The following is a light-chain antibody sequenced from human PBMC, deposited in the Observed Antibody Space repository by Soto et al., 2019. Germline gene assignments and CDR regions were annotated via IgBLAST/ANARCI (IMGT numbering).Light chain of an antibody. CDR1: NNDVGGYKG. J-gene: IGLJ1*01. V-gene: IGLV2-18*02. CDR3: FSYTRRDTYV. CDR2: EVS. Sequence: QSALTQAPSVAGSPGQSVTISCTGTNNDVGGYKGVSWYQQSPGTAPKLIIYEVSNRPSGVPGRFSGSKSGNTASLTISGLQAEDEADYYCFSYTRRDTYVFGPGTKLTVL.